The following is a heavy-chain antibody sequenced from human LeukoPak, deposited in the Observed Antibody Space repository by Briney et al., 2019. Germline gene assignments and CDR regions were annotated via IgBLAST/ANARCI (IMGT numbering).Heavy chain of an antibody. CDR3: AKDLTYYYDSSGYSNLIFDY. Sequence: GGSLRLPCAASGFTFSSYAMSWVRQAPGKGLEWVSAISGSGGSTYYADSVKGRFTISRDNSKNTLYLQMNSLRAEDTAVYYCAKDLTYYYDSSGYSNLIFDYWGQGTLVTVSS. V-gene: IGHV3-23*01. J-gene: IGHJ4*02. D-gene: IGHD3-22*01. CDR2: ISGSGGST. CDR1: GFTFSSYA.